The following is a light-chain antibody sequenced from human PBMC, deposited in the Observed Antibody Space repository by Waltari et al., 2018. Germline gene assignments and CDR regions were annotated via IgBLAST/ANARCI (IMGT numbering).Light chain of an antibody. CDR1: QSVSRS. V-gene: IGKV3-15*01. CDR3: QQYSIWPLT. J-gene: IGKJ4*01. CDR2: GAS. Sequence: EIVLTQSPTTLSLSPGERVTLSCRASQSVSRSLAWYQQKPGQAPRLLIHGASNRATGVTDRFSGSGSGTDFTLTISSLEPEDFVVYYCQQYSIWPLTFGGGTKVEIK.